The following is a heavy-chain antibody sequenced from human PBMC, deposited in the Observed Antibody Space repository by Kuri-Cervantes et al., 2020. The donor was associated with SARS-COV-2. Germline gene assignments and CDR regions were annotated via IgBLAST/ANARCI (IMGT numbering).Heavy chain of an antibody. J-gene: IGHJ5*02. V-gene: IGHV3-21*01. CDR1: GFTFSSYS. D-gene: IGHD3-22*01. CDR3: ARAYYYDSSGYYSNWFDP. Sequence: GESLKISCAASGFTFSSYSMNWVRQAPGKGLEWVSSIGSSSSYIYYADSVKGRFTISRDNAKNSLYLQMNSLRAEDTAVYYCARAYYYDSSGYYSNWFDPWGQGTLVTVSS. CDR2: IGSSSSYI.